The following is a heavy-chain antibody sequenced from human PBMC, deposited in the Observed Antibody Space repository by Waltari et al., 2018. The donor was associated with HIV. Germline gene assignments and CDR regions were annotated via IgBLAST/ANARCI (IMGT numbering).Heavy chain of an antibody. CDR1: YFTFGDHA. V-gene: IGHV3-48*02. CDR2: ISSTSFNI. J-gene: IGHJ6*02. CDR3: ARDTLNFYFGLDV. Sequence: VHLEESGGGLVQPGGSLRLSCAASYFTFGDHAMNWVRQSPGKGLEWIAYISSTSFNIKYAPSVKGRFTISRDNTKNSLELQMNNLRDEDTAVYYCARDTLNFYFGLDVWGQGTTVTVS.